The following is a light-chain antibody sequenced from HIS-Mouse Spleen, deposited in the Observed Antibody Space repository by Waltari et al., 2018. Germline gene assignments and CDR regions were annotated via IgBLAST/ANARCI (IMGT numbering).Light chain of an antibody. CDR2: GAS. Sequence: EIVMTQSPATLSVSPGERATLSCRASQSVSSTLAWYQQKPGQAPRLLIYGASTRANGIPARFSGSGSGTEFTLTISSLQSEDFAVYYCQQYNNWPPWTFGQGTKVEIK. CDR3: QQYNNWPPWT. V-gene: IGKV3D-15*01. J-gene: IGKJ1*01. CDR1: QSVSST.